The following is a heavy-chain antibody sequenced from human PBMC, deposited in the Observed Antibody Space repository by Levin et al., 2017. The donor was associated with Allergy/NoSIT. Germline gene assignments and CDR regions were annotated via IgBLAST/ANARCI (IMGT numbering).Heavy chain of an antibody. CDR1: GFTFSSYA. CDR3: ARDSLRYCSSTSCYTYFDY. V-gene: IGHV3-30*04. CDR2: ISYDGSNK. D-gene: IGHD2-2*02. Sequence: GESLKISCAASGFTFSSYAMHWVRQAPGKGLEWVAVISYDGSNKYYADSVKGRFTISRDNSKNTLYLQMNSLRAEDTAVYYCARDSLRYCSSTSCYTYFDYWGQGTLVTVSS. J-gene: IGHJ4*02.